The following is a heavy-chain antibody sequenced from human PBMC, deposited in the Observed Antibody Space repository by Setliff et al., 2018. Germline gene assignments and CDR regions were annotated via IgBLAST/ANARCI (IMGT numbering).Heavy chain of an antibody. CDR2: IYNSGNT. CDR3: ARSMGDYGDYIEDAFDI. CDR1: GGSISSGTYY. Sequence: SETLSFTCTVSGGSISSGTYYWNWVRQHPGKGLEWIGNIYNSGNTHYNPSLKSRVTISVDTSKNQLSLKLSSVTAADTAVYYCARSMGDYGDYIEDAFDIWGQGAMVTVSS. J-gene: IGHJ3*02. V-gene: IGHV4-31*03. D-gene: IGHD4-17*01.